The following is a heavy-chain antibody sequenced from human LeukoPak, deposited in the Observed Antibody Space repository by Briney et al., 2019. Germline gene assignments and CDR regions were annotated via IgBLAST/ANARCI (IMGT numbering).Heavy chain of an antibody. CDR3: ARTYFYDSGTSSGWGQFDY. V-gene: IGHV3-7*03. CDR2: IKEDGSAK. D-gene: IGHD3-10*01. CDR1: GFTFSSYS. Sequence: GGSLRLSCAASGFTFSSYSMSWVRQAPGKGLEWVANIKEDGSAKYYVDSVKGRFTISRDNAKNSLYLHMNSLRAEDTAVHYCARTYFYDSGTSSGWGQFDYWGQGTLVTVSS. J-gene: IGHJ4*02.